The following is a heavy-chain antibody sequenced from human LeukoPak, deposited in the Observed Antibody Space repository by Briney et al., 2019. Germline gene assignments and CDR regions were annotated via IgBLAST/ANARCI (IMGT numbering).Heavy chain of an antibody. V-gene: IGHV3-23*01. CDR2: IGPNGANT. CDR1: GLTFSNSV. J-gene: IGHJ5*02. Sequence: GGSLRLSCAASGLTFSNSVMSWVRQAPGKGLEWVSAIGPNGANTDYGDSVKSRFTISRDNSKNTLYLQMNSLRAEDTAIYYCARRVDGTKDRWGQGTQVTVSS. CDR3: ARRVDGTKDR. D-gene: IGHD2-8*01.